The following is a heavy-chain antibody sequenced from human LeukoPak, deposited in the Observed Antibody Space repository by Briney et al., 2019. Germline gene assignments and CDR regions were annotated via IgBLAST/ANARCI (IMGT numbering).Heavy chain of an antibody. CDR1: GFTFSSYG. CDR3: LRGDRRDF. D-gene: IGHD2-21*02. Sequence: PGGSLRLSCAASGFTFSSYGMHWVRQAPGKGLEWLSSIDSSSSSKFYAHSVRGRFIISRDNARKSLYLQMNSVTAEDTAVYFCLRGDRRDFWGQGTLLVVSS. J-gene: IGHJ4*02. CDR2: IDSSSSSK. V-gene: IGHV3-21*01.